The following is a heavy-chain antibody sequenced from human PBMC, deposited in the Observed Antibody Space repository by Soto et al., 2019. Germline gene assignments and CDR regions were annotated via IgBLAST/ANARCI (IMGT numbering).Heavy chain of an antibody. J-gene: IGHJ4*02. V-gene: IGHV1-2*02. Sequence: GASVKVSCKASGYTFTGYYLHWVRQAPGQGPEWVGKIDPDSGDTDQSQKFQGRVTLTRDTAIDTAYMELTRLTLDDTAIYYCARGPLEWGQGTMVTVYS. CDR2: IDPDSGDT. CDR3: ARGPLE. CDR1: GYTFTGYY.